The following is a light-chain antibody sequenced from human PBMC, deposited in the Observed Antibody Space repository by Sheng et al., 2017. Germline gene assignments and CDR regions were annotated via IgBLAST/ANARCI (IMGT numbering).Light chain of an antibody. CDR1: NSNIGSNT. Sequence: QSVLTQPPSASGTPGQRVTISCSGSNSNIGSNTVNWYQQLPGAAPRLLIYSSDQRPSGVPDRFSGSKSGTSASLAISGLQSDDEADYHCASWDDSLNGPVWVFGGGTKVTVL. V-gene: IGLV1-44*01. CDR3: ASWDDSLNGPVWV. J-gene: IGLJ3*02. CDR2: SSD.